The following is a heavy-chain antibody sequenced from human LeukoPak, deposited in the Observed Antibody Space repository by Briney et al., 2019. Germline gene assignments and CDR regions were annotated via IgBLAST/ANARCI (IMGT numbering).Heavy chain of an antibody. V-gene: IGHV3-23*01. Sequence: GGSLRLSCAASGFTFSNSGMSWVRQAPGKGPEWVSGIRGSGGSTYYADSVKGRFTISRDNSKNTLFLQMNSLRAEDTAVYYCAKHSSTWNVDYWGRGTLVTVSS. CDR1: GFTFSNSG. CDR3: AKHSSTWNVDY. CDR2: IRGSGGST. J-gene: IGHJ4*02. D-gene: IGHD1-1*01.